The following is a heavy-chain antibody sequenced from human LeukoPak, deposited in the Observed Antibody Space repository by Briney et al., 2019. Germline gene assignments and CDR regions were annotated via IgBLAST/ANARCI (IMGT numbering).Heavy chain of an antibody. Sequence: GGSLRLSCATSGFTFSRYGMHWVRQAPGKGLEWVSVIWSDGTNTYYGDPGKGRFTISRDNFQRTVYLQMNSLRDEDTAVYYCAKDAQRGFDYSTSLDKWGQGTLVTVSS. V-gene: IGHV3-33*06. CDR2: IWSDGTNT. D-gene: IGHD4-11*01. CDR3: AKDAQRGFDYSTSLDK. J-gene: IGHJ4*02. CDR1: GFTFSRYG.